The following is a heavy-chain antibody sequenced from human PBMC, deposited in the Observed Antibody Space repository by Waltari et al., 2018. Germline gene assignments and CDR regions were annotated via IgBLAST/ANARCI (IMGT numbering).Heavy chain of an antibody. CDR3: ATNPSYSSSRDDAFDI. Sequence: QVPLVQSGAEVKKPGASVTFSCKVSGSTLTELSMPLVRKSPGKGFEWLGGFDPEDGETIYAQKFQGRVTMTEDTSTDTAYMELSSLRSEDTAVYYCATNPSYSSSRDDAFDIWGQGTMVTVSS. CDR2: FDPEDGET. J-gene: IGHJ3*02. CDR1: GSTLTELS. D-gene: IGHD6-6*01. V-gene: IGHV1-24*01.